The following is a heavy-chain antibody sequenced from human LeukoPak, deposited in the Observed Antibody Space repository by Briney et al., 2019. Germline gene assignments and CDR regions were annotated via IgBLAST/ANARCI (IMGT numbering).Heavy chain of an antibody. CDR2: ISAYNGNT. J-gene: IGHJ6*03. CDR1: GYTFTSYG. Sequence: ASVTVSCKASGYTFTSYGISWVRQAPGQGLEWMGWISAYNGNTNYAQKLQGRVTMTTDTSTSTAYMELRSLRSDDTAVYYCARNYYYGSGISFSYMDVWGKGTTVTISS. D-gene: IGHD3-10*01. CDR3: ARNYYYGSGISFSYMDV. V-gene: IGHV1-18*01.